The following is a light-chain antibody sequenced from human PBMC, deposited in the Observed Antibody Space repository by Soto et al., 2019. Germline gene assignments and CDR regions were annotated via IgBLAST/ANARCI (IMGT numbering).Light chain of an antibody. CDR1: QSVSSSY. CDR3: QQYGSSPLFT. CDR2: GAS. Sequence: EIVLTQSPGTLSLSPGERATLSCRASQSVSSSYLAWYQQKPGQAPRLLIYGASSRATGIPDRFSGSGSGTDFTLTLSRLEAEDFALYYCQQYGSSPLFTFGPGTKVDIK. J-gene: IGKJ3*01. V-gene: IGKV3-20*01.